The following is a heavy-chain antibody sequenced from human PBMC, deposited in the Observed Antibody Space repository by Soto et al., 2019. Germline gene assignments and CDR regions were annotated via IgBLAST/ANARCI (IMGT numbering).Heavy chain of an antibody. J-gene: IGHJ5*02. V-gene: IGHV4-39*01. CDR3: ARQGYCTNGVCYTGWFDP. CDR2: IYYSGST. D-gene: IGHD2-8*01. CDR1: GGSISSSSYY. Sequence: QLQLQESGPGLVKPSETLSLTCTVSGGSISSSSYYWGWIRQPPGKGLEWIGSIYYSGSTYYNLSLKSRVTISVDTSKNQFSLKLSSVTAADTAVYYCARQGYCTNGVCYTGWFDPWGQGTLVTVSS.